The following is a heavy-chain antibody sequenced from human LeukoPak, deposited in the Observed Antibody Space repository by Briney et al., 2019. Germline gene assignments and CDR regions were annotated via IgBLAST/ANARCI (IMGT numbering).Heavy chain of an antibody. D-gene: IGHD1-26*01. CDR3: AKTSALDSVVDALDI. J-gene: IGHJ3*02. CDR2: IYSGGST. Sequence: PGGSLRLSCAASGFTVSSNYMSWVRQAPGKGLEWVSVIYSGGSTYYADSVKGRFTISRDNSKNTLYLQMNSLRAEDTAVYYCAKTSALDSVVDALDIWGQGTMVTVSS. V-gene: IGHV3-66*01. CDR1: GFTVSSNY.